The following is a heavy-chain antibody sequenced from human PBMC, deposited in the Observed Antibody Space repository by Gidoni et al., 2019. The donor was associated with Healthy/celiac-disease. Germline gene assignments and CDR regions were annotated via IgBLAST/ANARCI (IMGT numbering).Heavy chain of an antibody. J-gene: IGHJ4*02. CDR2: ISYDGSNK. D-gene: IGHD3-10*01. CDR1: GFTFSSYA. CDR3: ARDPNLLLLWFGELLSKFDY. V-gene: IGHV3-30-3*01. Sequence: QVQLVESGGGVVQPGRSLRLSCAASGFTFSSYAMHWVRQAPGKGLEWVAVISYDGSNKYYADSVKGRFTISRDNSKNTLYLQMNSLRAEDTAVYYCARDPNLLLLWFGELLSKFDYWGQGTLVTVSS.